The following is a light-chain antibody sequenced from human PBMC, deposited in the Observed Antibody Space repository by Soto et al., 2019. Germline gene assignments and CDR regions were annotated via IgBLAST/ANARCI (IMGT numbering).Light chain of an antibody. CDR2: EVN. Sequence: SVLTQPGSVSGSPGQSITISCTGTSSDVGFYNYVSWYQQHPGKTPKLMIYEVNNRPSGVSNRFSGSKSGNTASLTISGLQAEDEADYYCSSYTTSSTLLFGTGTKVTVL. CDR1: SSDVGFYNY. J-gene: IGLJ1*01. V-gene: IGLV2-14*01. CDR3: SSYTTSSTLL.